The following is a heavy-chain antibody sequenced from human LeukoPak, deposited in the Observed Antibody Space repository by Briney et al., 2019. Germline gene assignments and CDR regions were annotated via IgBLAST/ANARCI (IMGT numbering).Heavy chain of an antibody. CDR1: GITFDDFG. CDR2: INWNGGTT. D-gene: IGHD2-21*01. CDR3: ARENGCGGDCYYFDY. V-gene: IGHV3-20*04. J-gene: IGHJ4*02. Sequence: GGSLRLSCAASGITFDDFGMSWVRQAPGKGLEWVSGINWNGGTTAYADSVKGRFTISRDNAKNSLYLQMNSLRDEDTALYYCARENGCGGDCYYFDYWGQGTLVTVSS.